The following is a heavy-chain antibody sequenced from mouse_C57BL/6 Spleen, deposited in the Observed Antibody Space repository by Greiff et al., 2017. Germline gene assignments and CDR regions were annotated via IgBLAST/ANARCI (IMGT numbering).Heavy chain of an antibody. Sequence: EVQLQQSGPELVKPGASVKISCKASGYTFTDYYMNWVKQSHGQSLEWIGDINPNNGGTSYNQKFKGKATLTVDKSSSTAYMELRSLTSEDSAVXYCARSYYGSSYPAWFAYWGQGTLVTVSA. CDR1: GYTFTDYY. CDR3: ARSYYGSSYPAWFAY. J-gene: IGHJ3*01. D-gene: IGHD1-1*01. V-gene: IGHV1-26*01. CDR2: INPNNGGT.